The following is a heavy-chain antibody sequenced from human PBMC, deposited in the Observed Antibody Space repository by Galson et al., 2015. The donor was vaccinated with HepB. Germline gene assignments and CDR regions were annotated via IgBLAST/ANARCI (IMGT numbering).Heavy chain of an antibody. V-gene: IGHV3-7*01. CDR1: EFTFSDYW. Sequence: SLRLSCAASEFTFSDYWMSWVRQAPGKGLEWVAQVKYDGSAKYYVDSAKGRFTISRDNAKNSLYLQMNSLRAEDTAVYYCARDVVPRGIDYGGMDVGGQGTTVTVS. J-gene: IGHJ6*02. CDR2: VKYDGSAK. D-gene: IGHD1-26*01. CDR3: ARDVVPRGIDYGGMDV.